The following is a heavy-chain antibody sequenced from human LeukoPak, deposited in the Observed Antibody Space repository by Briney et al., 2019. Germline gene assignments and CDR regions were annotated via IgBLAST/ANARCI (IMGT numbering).Heavy chain of an antibody. V-gene: IGHV4-59*01. CDR3: ARVYYSNSYDDWYFEL. Sequence: KSSETLSLTCTVSGGSIRRYYWSWIRQPPRKALEWIAYIYYSGSTNYNPSLKSRVTISVDTSKNQFSLKLSQVTAADTAVYYCARVYYSNSYDDWYFELWGRGTLVTVSS. CDR2: IYYSGST. D-gene: IGHD6-13*01. CDR1: GGSIRRYY. J-gene: IGHJ2*01.